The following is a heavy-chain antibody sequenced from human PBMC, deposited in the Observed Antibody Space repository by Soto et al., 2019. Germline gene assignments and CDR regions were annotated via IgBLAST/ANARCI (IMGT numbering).Heavy chain of an antibody. V-gene: IGHV3-30-3*01. Sequence: GGSLRLSCAASGFTFSSYAMHWVRQAPGKGLEWVAVISYDGSNKYYADSVKGRFTISRDNSKNTLYLQMNSLRAEDTAVYYCARGSYHYSAAAGTVDFDYWGQGTLVTVSS. CDR1: GFTFSSYA. D-gene: IGHD6-13*01. J-gene: IGHJ4*02. CDR2: ISYDGSNK. CDR3: ARGSYHYSAAAGTVDFDY.